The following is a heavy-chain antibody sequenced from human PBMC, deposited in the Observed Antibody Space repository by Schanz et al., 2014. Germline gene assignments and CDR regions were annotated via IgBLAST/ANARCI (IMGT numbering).Heavy chain of an antibody. V-gene: IGHV4-59*02. Sequence: QVQLQESGPGLVKPSETLSLTCTVSGGSVSTYKWGWIRQPPGKGLEYIGLISYGGLSDYNPSLKSRVTISLATSKNQFSLNLNSVTAADTAVYYCAREWSSFDYWGQGALVSVSS. CDR2: ISYGGLS. CDR1: GGSVSTYK. D-gene: IGHD3-10*01. J-gene: IGHJ4*02. CDR3: AREWSSFDY.